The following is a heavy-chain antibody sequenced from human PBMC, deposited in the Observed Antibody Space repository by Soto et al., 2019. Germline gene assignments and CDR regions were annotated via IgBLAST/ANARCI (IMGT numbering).Heavy chain of an antibody. Sequence: QGHLVQSGAEVKKPGASVKVSCKASGYTFTRYGISWVRQAPGQGLEWMGWISGYNGDTNYAQNLQDRVTMTIDTSTNTAYMELRSLTSDDTAVYYCAKNGQPPYYYYGLDVWDQGTTVTVYS. CDR2: ISGYNGDT. CDR3: AKNGQPPYYYYGLDV. J-gene: IGHJ6*02. D-gene: IGHD2-8*01. CDR1: GYTFTRYG. V-gene: IGHV1-18*01.